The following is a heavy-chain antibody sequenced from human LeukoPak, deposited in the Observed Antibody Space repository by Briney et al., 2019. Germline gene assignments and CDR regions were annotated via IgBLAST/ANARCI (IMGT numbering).Heavy chain of an antibody. Sequence: PSETLSLTCNVSGCSISSSGYYWGWIRQPPGKGLEWIGSIYYSGSTYYNQSLKSRVTISVDTSKNQFSLKLSSVAAADTVVYYWSRGATAAGKGAWFDPWGQGTLVTVSS. CDR1: GCSISSSGYY. D-gene: IGHD2-2*01. J-gene: IGHJ5*02. V-gene: IGHV4-39*01. CDR3: SRGATAAGKGAWFDP. CDR2: IYYSGST.